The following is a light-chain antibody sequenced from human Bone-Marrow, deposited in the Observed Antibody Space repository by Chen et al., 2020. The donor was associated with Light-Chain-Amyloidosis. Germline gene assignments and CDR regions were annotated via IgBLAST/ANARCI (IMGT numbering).Light chain of an antibody. CDR3: QQYYTYPLT. J-gene: IGKJ4*01. CDR1: QGITNY. Sequence: AIRLIQSPSSLSASTGDIVTITCRASQGITNYLAWYQQRPGEDPHLLISAASTLHSGVPSRFNGTGSGTDFTLTITSLQSEDFATYFCQQYYTYPLTFGGGTKVDI. V-gene: IGKV1-8*01. CDR2: AAS.